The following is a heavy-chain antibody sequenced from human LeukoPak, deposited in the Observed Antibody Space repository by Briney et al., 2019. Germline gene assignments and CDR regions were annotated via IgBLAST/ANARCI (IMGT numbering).Heavy chain of an antibody. V-gene: IGHV1-2*02. Sequence: ASVKVSCKASGYTFTGYYMHWVRQAPGQGLEWMGWINPNSGGTNYAQKFQGRVTMTRDTSISTAYMELSRLRSDDTAVYYCARQELRYNWNLRFDYWGRGTLVTVSS. D-gene: IGHD1-7*01. CDR2: INPNSGGT. J-gene: IGHJ4*02. CDR1: GYTFTGYY. CDR3: ARQELRYNWNLRFDY.